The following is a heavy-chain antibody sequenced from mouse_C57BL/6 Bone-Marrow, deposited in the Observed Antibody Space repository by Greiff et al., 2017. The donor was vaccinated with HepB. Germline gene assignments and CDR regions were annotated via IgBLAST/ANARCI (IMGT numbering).Heavy chain of an antibody. V-gene: IGHV3-6*01. J-gene: IGHJ2*01. CDR1: GYSITSGYY. CDR3: AMGLFDY. Sequence: EVQRVESGPGLVKPSQSLSLTCSVTGYSITSGYYWNWIRQFPGNKLEWMGYISYDGSNNYNPSLKNRISITRDTSKNQFFLKLNSVTTEDTATYYCAMGLFDYWGQGTTLTVSS. CDR2: ISYDGSN.